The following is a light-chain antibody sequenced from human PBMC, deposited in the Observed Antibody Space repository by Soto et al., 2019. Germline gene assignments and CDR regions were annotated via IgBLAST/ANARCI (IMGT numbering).Light chain of an antibody. CDR1: QSFRGL. V-gene: IGKV3-11*01. CDR2: DAY. CDR3: QQRHMWPIT. Sequence: EVVLTQSPVPLSLSPGEIATLSCRASQSFRGLLAWYQQKPGQAPRLLIYDAYNRATGIPPRFSGSGSGTDFTLTISSLEPEDSAVYYCQQRHMWPITFGQGTRLEIK. J-gene: IGKJ5*01.